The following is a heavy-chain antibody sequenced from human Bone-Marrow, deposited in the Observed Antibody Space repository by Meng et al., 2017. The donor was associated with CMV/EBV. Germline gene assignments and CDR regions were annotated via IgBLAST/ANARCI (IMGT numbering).Heavy chain of an antibody. V-gene: IGHV3-11*01. D-gene: IGHD3-22*01. CDR3: ARESLYDSSGYYSGSHY. Sequence: GGSLRLSCAASGFTFSDYYMSWIRQAPGKGLEWVSYISSSGSTIYYADSVKGRFTISRDNAKISLYLQMNRLSAEDTAVYYCARESLYDSSGYYSGSHYWGQGTLVTVYS. J-gene: IGHJ4*02. CDR1: GFTFSDYY. CDR2: ISSSGSTI.